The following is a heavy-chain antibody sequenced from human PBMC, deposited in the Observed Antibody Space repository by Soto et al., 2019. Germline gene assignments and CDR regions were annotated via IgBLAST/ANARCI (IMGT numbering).Heavy chain of an antibody. CDR2: ISAYNGNT. CDR1: GYTFTSYG. D-gene: IGHD1-1*01. V-gene: IGHV1-18*04. Sequence: WASVKVSCKASGYTFTSYGISWARQAPGQGLEWMGWISAYNGNTNYAQKLQGRVTMTTDTSTSTAYMELRSLRSDDTAVYYCARDKGSGELERHGMDVWGQGTTVTVSS. J-gene: IGHJ6*02. CDR3: ARDKGSGELERHGMDV.